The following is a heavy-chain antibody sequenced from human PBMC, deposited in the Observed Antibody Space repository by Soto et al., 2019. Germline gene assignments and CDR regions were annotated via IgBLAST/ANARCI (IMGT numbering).Heavy chain of an antibody. CDR1: GGSISSGDYS. V-gene: IGHV4-30-4*01. J-gene: IGHJ4*02. CDR2: IYNSGIT. D-gene: IGHD3-3*01. Sequence: PSETLSLTCTVPGGSISSGDYSWSWVRQSPGKGLEWIGHIYNSGITYYNPSLKSRVVISIDTSRNQFSLRLNSLTAADRAVYYCAREEDITVFRVVPPAYWGQGTRVTVSS. CDR3: AREEDITVFRVVPPAY.